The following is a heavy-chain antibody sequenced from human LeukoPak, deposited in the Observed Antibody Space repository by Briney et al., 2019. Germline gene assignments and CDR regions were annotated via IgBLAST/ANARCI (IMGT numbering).Heavy chain of an antibody. V-gene: IGHV4-61*02. D-gene: IGHD3-3*01. CDR1: CGSISSGSYY. CDR3: ARTYYDFWSGSILGAFDI. CDR2: ICTSEST. J-gene: IGHJ3*02. Sequence: SETLSLTCTVSCGSISSGSYYCSWIRQPAGKGLEWIGRICTSESTNYNPSLKSRVTIPVDTAKNQSSVKLSSVTAADTAVYYCARTYYDFWSGSILGAFDIWGQGTMVTVSS.